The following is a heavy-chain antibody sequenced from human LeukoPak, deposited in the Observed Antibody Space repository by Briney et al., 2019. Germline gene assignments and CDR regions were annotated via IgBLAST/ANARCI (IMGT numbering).Heavy chain of an antibody. CDR3: ARRTGAYSHPYDY. Sequence: GGSLRLSCAASGFTFSSYAMSWVRQAPGKGLEWVSAISGSGGSTYYADSVKGRFTISRDNSKNTLYLQMNSLRAEDTAVYYCARRTGAYSHPYDYWGQGTLVTVSS. V-gene: IGHV3-23*01. D-gene: IGHD4/OR15-4a*01. CDR2: ISGSGGST. J-gene: IGHJ4*02. CDR1: GFTFSSYA.